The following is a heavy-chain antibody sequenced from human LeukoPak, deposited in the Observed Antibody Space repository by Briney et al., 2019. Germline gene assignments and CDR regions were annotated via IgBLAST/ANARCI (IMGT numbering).Heavy chain of an antibody. J-gene: IGHJ5*02. D-gene: IGHD2-2*01. CDR2: ISGSGSST. Sequence: GGSLRLSCAASGFTFSSYAMNWVRQAPGKGLEWVSGISGSGSSTYYADSVKGRFTISRDNSKSTLYLQMNSLRAEDTAVYYCAKDRHAPGRYCSSTICFPFDPWGQGTLVTVSS. V-gene: IGHV3-23*01. CDR3: AKDRHAPGRYCSSTICFPFDP. CDR1: GFTFSSYA.